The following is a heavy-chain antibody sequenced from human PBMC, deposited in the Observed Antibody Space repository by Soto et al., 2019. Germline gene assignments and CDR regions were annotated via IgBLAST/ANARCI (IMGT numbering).Heavy chain of an antibody. CDR1: GFTFSSYA. J-gene: IGHJ4*02. Sequence: QPGGSLRLSCAASGFTFSSYAMSWVRQAPGKGLEWVSAISGSGVSTYYADSVKGRFTISRDNSKNTLYLQMNTLKADDTAVYYCAKEVEIVVTSPFDFWGQGTLVTVSS. CDR3: AKEVEIVVTSPFDF. V-gene: IGHV3-23*01. CDR2: ISGSGVST. D-gene: IGHD2-15*01.